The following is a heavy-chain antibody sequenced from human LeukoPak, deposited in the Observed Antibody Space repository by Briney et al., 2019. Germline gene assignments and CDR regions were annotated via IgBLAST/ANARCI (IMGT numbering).Heavy chain of an antibody. CDR3: AREIVVPLGMVEYYMDV. J-gene: IGHJ6*03. D-gene: IGHD2-21*01. V-gene: IGHV1-2*02. CDR1: GYTFTGYY. CDR2: INPNSGGT. Sequence: ASVKVSCKASGYTFTGYYMHWVRQAPGQGLEWMGWINPNSGGTNYAQKFQGRVTMTRDTSISTAYMELSRLRSDDTAVYYCAREIVVPLGMVEYYMDVWGKGTTVTISS.